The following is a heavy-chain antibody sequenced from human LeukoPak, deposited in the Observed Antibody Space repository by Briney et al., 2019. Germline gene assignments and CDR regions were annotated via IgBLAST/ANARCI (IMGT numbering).Heavy chain of an antibody. CDR1: GFTVSSNY. J-gene: IGHJ4*02. CDR2: IYSGGGT. Sequence: GGSLRLSCAASGFTVSSNYMSWVRQAPGKGLEWVSAIYSGGGTYYADSVKGRFTISRDNSKNTLYLQMNGLRAEDTAVYYCARDMAGPPLFYYWGQGTLVTVSS. V-gene: IGHV3-53*01. CDR3: ARDMAGPPLFYY. D-gene: IGHD6-19*01.